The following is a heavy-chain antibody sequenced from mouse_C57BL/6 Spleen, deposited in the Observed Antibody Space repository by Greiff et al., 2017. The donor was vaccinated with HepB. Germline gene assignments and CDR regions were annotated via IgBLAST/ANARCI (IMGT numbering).Heavy chain of an antibody. CDR2: IYPRDGST. D-gene: IGHD3-2*02. CDR1: GYTFTSYD. V-gene: IGHV1-85*01. CDR3: ARDSSGYENAMDY. Sequence: VKLQQSGPELVKPGASVKLSCKASGYTFTSYDINWVKQRPGQGLEWIGWIYPRDGSTKYNEKFKGKATLTVDTSSSTAYMELHSLTSEDSAVYFWARDSSGYENAMDYWGQGTSVTVSS. J-gene: IGHJ4*01.